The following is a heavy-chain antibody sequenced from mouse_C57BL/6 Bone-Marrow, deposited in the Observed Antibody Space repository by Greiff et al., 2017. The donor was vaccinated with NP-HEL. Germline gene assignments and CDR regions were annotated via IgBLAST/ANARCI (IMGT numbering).Heavy chain of an antibody. CDR1: GFNIKDDY. J-gene: IGHJ4*01. V-gene: IGHV14-4*01. Sequence: VQLKESGAELVRPGASVTLSCTASGFNIKDDYMHWVKQRPEQGLEWIGWIDPENGDSEYASKFQGKATITADTSTNTAYLQLSSLTQEDTAVYYCTSYGSTDYAMDYWGQGTSVTVSS. CDR3: TSYGSTDYAMDY. D-gene: IGHD1-1*01. CDR2: IDPENGDS.